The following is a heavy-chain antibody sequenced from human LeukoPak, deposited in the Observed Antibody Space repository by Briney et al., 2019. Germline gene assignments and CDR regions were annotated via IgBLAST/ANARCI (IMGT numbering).Heavy chain of an antibody. CDR1: GGSFSGYY. J-gene: IGHJ6*02. D-gene: IGHD3-3*01. V-gene: IGHV4-4*07. CDR2: IYTSGST. CDR3: ARDSPYDFWSGYNYGMDV. Sequence: SETLSLTCAVYGGSFSGYYWSWIRQPAGKGLEWIGRIYTSGSTNYNPSLKSRVTMSVDTSKNQFSLKLSSVTAADTAVYYCARDSPYDFWSGYNYGMDVWGQGTTVTVSS.